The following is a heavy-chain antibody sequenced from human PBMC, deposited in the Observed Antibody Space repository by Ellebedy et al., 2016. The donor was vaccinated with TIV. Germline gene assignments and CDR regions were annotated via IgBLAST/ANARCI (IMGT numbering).Heavy chain of an antibody. CDR2: INHSGST. Sequence: SETLSLTXAVYGGSFSGYYWSWIRQPPGKGLEWIGEINHSGSTNYNPSLKSRVTISVDTSKNQFSLKLTSVTAADTAVYYCARGPRSTTGTTVYFDYWGQGTPVTVSS. V-gene: IGHV4-34*01. J-gene: IGHJ4*02. D-gene: IGHD1-1*01. CDR3: ARGPRSTTGTTVYFDY. CDR1: GGSFSGYY.